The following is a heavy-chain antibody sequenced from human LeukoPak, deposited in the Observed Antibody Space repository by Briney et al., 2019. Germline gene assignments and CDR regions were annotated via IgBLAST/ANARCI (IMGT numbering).Heavy chain of an antibody. D-gene: IGHD6-19*01. CDR1: GGTFSSYA. V-gene: IGHV1-69*13. CDR2: IIPIFGTA. CDR3: ARDRAPAGGWSDFDY. Sequence: SVKVSCMPSGGTFSSYAISWVRQAPGQGLEWMGGIIPIFGTANYAQKFQGRVTITADQSTSTAYMELSGLRPEDTAVYYCARDRAPAGGWSDFDYWGQGTLVTVSS. J-gene: IGHJ4*02.